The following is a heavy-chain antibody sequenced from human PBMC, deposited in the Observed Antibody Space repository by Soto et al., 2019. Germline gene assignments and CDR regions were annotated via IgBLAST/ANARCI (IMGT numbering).Heavy chain of an antibody. J-gene: IGHJ3*01. CDR1: GFTFNNYG. Sequence: QVQLVESGGGVVQPGTSLRLSCAASGFTFNNYGMHWVRQAPGTGLEWVAAISNDGSDKYYAVSVKGRLTISSDNSKNTLYLQMDSLRAEDTAVYYCTKDQGIAASHGIDWGQGTMFTFSS. D-gene: IGHD6-13*01. V-gene: IGHV3-30*18. CDR3: TKDQGIAASHGID. CDR2: ISNDGSDK.